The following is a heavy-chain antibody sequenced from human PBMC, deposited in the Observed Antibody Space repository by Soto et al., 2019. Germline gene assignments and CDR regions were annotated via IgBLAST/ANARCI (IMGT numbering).Heavy chain of an antibody. CDR3: ARAYITATGDAFDI. CDR1: GYTFTSYG. V-gene: IGHV1-18*01. J-gene: IGHJ3*02. CDR2: ISAYNGNT. Sequence: VKVSCKASGYTFTSYGISWVRQAPGQGLEWMGWISAYNGNTNYAQKLQGRVTMTTDTSTSTAYMELRSLRSDDTAVYYCARAYITATGDAFDIWGQGTMVTVSS. D-gene: IGHD1-20*01.